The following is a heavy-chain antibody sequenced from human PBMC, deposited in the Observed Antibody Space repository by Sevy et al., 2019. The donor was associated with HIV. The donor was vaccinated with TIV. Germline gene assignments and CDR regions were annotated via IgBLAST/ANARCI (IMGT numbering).Heavy chain of an antibody. D-gene: IGHD3-10*01. Sequence: GESLKISCAASGFTFSSYAMSWVRQAPGKGLEWVSAISGSGGSTYYADSVKGRFTISRDNSKNTPYLQMNSLRAEDTAVYYCAKAPNGYYGSGREGYYFDYWGQGTLVTVSS. CDR3: AKAPNGYYGSGREGYYFDY. V-gene: IGHV3-23*01. CDR1: GFTFSSYA. CDR2: ISGSGGST. J-gene: IGHJ4*02.